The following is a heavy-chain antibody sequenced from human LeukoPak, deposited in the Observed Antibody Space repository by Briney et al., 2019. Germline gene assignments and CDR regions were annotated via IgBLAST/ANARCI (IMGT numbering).Heavy chain of an antibody. CDR2: INGNGSST. Sequence: GGSLRLSCAASGFTFSSYWMHWVRQAPGKGLVWVSRINGNGSSTDYADSVKGQFTISRDNAKNTLYLQMNSLRAEDTAVYYCARLSYRPESSIAARPYDYWGQGTLVTVSS. D-gene: IGHD6-6*01. CDR3: ARLSYRPESSIAARPYDY. CDR1: GFTFSSYW. J-gene: IGHJ4*02. V-gene: IGHV3-74*01.